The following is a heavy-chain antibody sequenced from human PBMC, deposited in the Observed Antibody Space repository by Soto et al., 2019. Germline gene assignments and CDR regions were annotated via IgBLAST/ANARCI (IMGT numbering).Heavy chain of an antibody. Sequence: ESGGGLVKRGVSLRLSCAASGFTFSDYDMTWVRQAPGKGLEWLSSISSNSIYKYSADSLKGLFTISRDNAKNTPFLQIKSLRDEDTAVYYCERDLSGRNYYYHGLDAWGQGTTDTGSS. D-gene: IGHD2-15*01. J-gene: IGHJ6*02. V-gene: IGHV3-21*01. CDR2: ISSNSIYK. CDR1: GFTFSDYD. CDR3: ERDLSGRNYYYHGLDA.